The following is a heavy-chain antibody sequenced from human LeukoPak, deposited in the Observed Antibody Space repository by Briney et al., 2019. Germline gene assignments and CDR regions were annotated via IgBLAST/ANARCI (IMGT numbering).Heavy chain of an antibody. J-gene: IGHJ4*02. Sequence: GGSLRLSCAASGFTFSSFWMYWVRQVPGEGLVWVSRIKPDGSSTSYADSVKGRFTISRDNAKNTLYLQMNSLRAEDTAVYYCTTIYGGSVDYWGQGTLVTVSS. D-gene: IGHD5-12*01. CDR2: IKPDGSST. CDR3: TTIYGGSVDY. V-gene: IGHV3-74*01. CDR1: GFTFSSFW.